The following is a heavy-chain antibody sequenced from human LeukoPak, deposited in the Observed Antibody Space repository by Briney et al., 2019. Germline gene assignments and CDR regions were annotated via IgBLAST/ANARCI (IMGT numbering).Heavy chain of an antibody. D-gene: IGHD3-10*01. CDR1: GDSVSSNSAA. CDR3: ARSTIIRGVSFDF. Sequence: SQTLSLTCAISGDSVSSNSAAWNWLRQSPSRGLEWLGRTYYRSKWYNEYAVSVKSRMTINPDTSKNQFSLQVNSVTPEDTAVYYCARSTIIRGVSFDFWGQGTLVTVSS. V-gene: IGHV6-1*01. CDR2: TYYRSKWYN. J-gene: IGHJ4*02.